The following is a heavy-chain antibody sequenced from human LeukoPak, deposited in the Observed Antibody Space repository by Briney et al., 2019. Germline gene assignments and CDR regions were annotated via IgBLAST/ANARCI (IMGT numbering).Heavy chain of an antibody. CDR3: AKPFSGSGEDY. D-gene: IGHD3-10*01. V-gene: IGHV3-30*18. Sequence: PGRSLRLSCAASGFIFSSYGMHWVRQAPGKGLEWVAVISYDGSNKYYADSVKGRFTISRDNSKNTLYLQMNSLRAEDTAVYYCAKPFSGSGEDYWGQGTLVTVSS. CDR2: ISYDGSNK. CDR1: GFIFSSYG. J-gene: IGHJ4*02.